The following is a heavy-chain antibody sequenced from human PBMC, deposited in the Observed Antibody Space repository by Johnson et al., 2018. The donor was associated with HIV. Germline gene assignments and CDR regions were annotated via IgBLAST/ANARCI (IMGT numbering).Heavy chain of an antibody. CDR3: AKDLSVLEWLSLHAFDI. J-gene: IGHJ3*02. CDR1: GFTFDDYG. D-gene: IGHD3-3*01. V-gene: IGHV3-30*02. CDR2: IRYDGSNK. Sequence: QMQLVESGGGLVQPGGSLRLSCAASGFTFDDYGMSWVRQAPGKGLEWVAFIRYDGSNKYYADSVKGRFTISRDNSKNTLYLQMNSLRAEDTAVYYCAKDLSVLEWLSLHAFDIWGQGTMVTVSS.